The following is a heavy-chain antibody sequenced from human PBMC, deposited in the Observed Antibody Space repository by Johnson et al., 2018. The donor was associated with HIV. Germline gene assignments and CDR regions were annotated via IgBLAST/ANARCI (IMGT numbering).Heavy chain of an antibody. CDR3: AKDPNPGGDAFDI. CDR2: ISGSGGST. D-gene: IGHD1-14*01. CDR1: GFTFSSYA. Sequence: VQLVESGGGVVQPGRSLRLSCAASGFTFSSYAMSWVRQAPGKGLEWVSAISGSGGSTYYADSVKGRFTISRDNSKNTLYLQMNSLSAEDTAVYYCAKDPNPGGDAFDIWGQGTMVTVSS. J-gene: IGHJ3*02. V-gene: IGHV3-23*04.